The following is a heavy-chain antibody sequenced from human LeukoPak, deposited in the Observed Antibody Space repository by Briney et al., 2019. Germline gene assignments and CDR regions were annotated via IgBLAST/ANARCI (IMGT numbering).Heavy chain of an antibody. Sequence: PSETLSLTCTVSGGSISSGSYYWSWIRQPAGKGLEWIGRIYTSGSTNYNPSLKSRVTISVDTSKNQFSLKLSSVTAADTAVHYCARRRRYSSGWYESWGQGTLVTVSS. CDR3: ARRRRYSSGWYES. CDR2: IYTSGST. D-gene: IGHD6-19*01. J-gene: IGHJ5*01. CDR1: GGSISSGSYY. V-gene: IGHV4-61*02.